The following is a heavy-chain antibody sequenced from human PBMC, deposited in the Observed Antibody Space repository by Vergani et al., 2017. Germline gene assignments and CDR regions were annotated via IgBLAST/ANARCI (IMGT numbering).Heavy chain of an antibody. J-gene: IGHJ4*02. CDR1: GFPFHDFG. Sequence: EVKLVESGGGLVQPGQSLRLACITSGFPFHDFGINWVRQAPGKGLEWISLIRTSENGGTSHYAASVAGRFSISRDDSKSVAYLQMDGLKTDDTATYYCTRGDKYGYDWGQGTLVTVSS. CDR2: IRTSENGGTS. D-gene: IGHD5-18*01. V-gene: IGHV3-49*04. CDR3: TRGDKYGYD.